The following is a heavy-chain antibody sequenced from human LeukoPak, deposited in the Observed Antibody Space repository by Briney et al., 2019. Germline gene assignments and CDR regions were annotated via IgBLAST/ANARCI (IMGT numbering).Heavy chain of an antibody. CDR3: ARDSSGIEDAFDD. CDR1: GFMITNS. V-gene: IGHV3-21*01. J-gene: IGHJ3*01. D-gene: IGHD3-22*01. CDR2: INSRSTSI. Sequence: GGSLRLSCAGSGFMITNSMIWVRQAPGKGLEWVSSINSRSTSIYYADSVKGRFTISRDNAKKSLSLQMNSLRAEDTAVYYCARDSSGIEDAFDDWGQGTMVTVSS.